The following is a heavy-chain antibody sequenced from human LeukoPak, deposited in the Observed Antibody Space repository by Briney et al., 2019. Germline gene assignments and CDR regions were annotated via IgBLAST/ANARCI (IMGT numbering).Heavy chain of an antibody. CDR3: ARVVRGVVTSNWFDP. CDR1: GDSLNTYH. J-gene: IGHJ5*02. D-gene: IGHD2-21*02. Sequence: NTSEILFLTCTVSGDSLNTYHWTWIRQTPGKELEWIGFFASSGTSNYNPSLKSRVSISIDTSKNQFSLALTSVTPADTAVYYCARVVRGVVTSNWFDPWGQGTLVSVSS. CDR2: FASSGTS. V-gene: IGHV4-59*01.